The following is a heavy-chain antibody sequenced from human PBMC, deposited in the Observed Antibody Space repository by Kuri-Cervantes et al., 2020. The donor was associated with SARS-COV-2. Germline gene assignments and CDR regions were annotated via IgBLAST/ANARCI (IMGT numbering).Heavy chain of an antibody. D-gene: IGHD2-2*02. CDR2: IRPVFSAP. V-gene: IGHV1-69*05. CDR3: AREDLGYCSSTSCYSKDSYYGMDV. Sequence: SVKVSCKASRGTFNTHIINWLRQAPGQGLEWMGGIRPVFSAPYYAQKFQGRVTMTTDTSTNTAYMELRSLRSDDTAVYYCAREDLGYCSSTSCYSKDSYYGMDVWGQGTTVTVSS. J-gene: IGHJ6*02. CDR1: RGTFNTHI.